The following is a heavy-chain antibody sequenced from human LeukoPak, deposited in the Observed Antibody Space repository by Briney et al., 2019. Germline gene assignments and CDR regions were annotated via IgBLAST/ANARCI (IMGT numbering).Heavy chain of an antibody. CDR1: GFTFSDNY. V-gene: IGHV3-72*01. CDR2: IRNKANSYTT. D-gene: IGHD3-10*01. CDR3: VRVGSLAFDI. J-gene: IGHJ3*02. Sequence: GGSLRLSCAASGFTFSDNYMDWVRQAPVKGLEWVGRIRNKANSYTTEYAASVRGRFTISRDDSKNSVNLQMDSLKTEDTAVYYCVRVGSLAFDIWGQGTMVTVSS.